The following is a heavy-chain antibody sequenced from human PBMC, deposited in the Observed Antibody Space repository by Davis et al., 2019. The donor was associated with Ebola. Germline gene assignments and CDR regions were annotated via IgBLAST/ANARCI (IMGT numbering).Heavy chain of an antibody. CDR1: GFGFSTYS. D-gene: IGHD3-16*01. Sequence: PGGSLRLSCAASGFGFSTYSMNWVRQAPGKGLEWVSYISGSGTTISYLDSVKGRFTISRDNARNSLYLQMNNLGAEDTAVYYCARDVGEVYQYFYMDVWGKGTTVTVS. J-gene: IGHJ6*03. V-gene: IGHV3-48*04. CDR3: ARDVGEVYQYFYMDV. CDR2: ISGSGTTI.